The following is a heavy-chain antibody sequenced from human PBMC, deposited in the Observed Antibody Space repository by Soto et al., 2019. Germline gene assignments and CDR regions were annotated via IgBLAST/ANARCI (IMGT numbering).Heavy chain of an antibody. Sequence: QVQLQESGPGLVKPSETLSLTCTVSGGSISSYYWSWIRQPAGKGLEWIGRIYTSGSTNYNPSLKGWSHLFSGTAKDPFSPEAGFVAPRGTAVVFCGRGMGPGAAYGFWRGSGYYYGIGGRGQGTTGPVS. D-gene: IGHD3-3*01. J-gene: IGHJ6*02. CDR1: GGSISSYY. CDR3: GRGMGPGAAYGFWRGSGYYYGIGG. V-gene: IGHV4-4*07. CDR2: IYTSGST.